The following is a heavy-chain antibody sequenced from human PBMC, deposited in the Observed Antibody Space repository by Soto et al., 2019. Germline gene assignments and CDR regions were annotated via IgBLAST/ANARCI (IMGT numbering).Heavy chain of an antibody. CDR2: IYYSGST. Sequence: QVQLQESGPGLVKPSQTLSLTCTVSGGSISSGDYYWSWIRQPPGKGLEWIGYIYYSGSTYYNPSLKSRVTLSVDTSKNQFSLKLSSVTAADTAVYYCASATITMVRETYYYYGMDVWGQGTTVTVSS. CDR3: ASATITMVRETYYYYGMDV. CDR1: GGSISSGDYY. J-gene: IGHJ6*02. V-gene: IGHV4-30-4*01. D-gene: IGHD3-10*01.